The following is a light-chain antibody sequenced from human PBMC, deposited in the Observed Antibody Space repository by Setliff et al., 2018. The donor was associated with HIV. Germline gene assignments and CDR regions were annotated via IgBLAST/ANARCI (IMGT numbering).Light chain of an antibody. Sequence: QSALAQPRSVSGSPGQSVTISCTGTSSDVGGYNYVSWYQQHPGKAPKLMIYDVSKRPSGVPDRFPGSKSGNTASLTISGLQAEDEAGYYCCSYAGSYTYVFGTGTKVTVL. CDR2: DVS. J-gene: IGLJ1*01. CDR3: CSYAGSYTYV. V-gene: IGLV2-11*01. CDR1: SSDVGGYNY.